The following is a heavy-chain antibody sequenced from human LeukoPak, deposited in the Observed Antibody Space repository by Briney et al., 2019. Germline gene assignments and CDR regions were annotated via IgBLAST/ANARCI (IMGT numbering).Heavy chain of an antibody. D-gene: IGHD6-19*01. CDR3: AKDHDSSGWPTFDY. CDR2: ISGSGGSGGNT. Sequence: GGSLRLSCAASGFTFRSYAMSWVRQAPGKGLEWVSAISGSGGSGGNTDYADSVKGRFTISRDNSKNTLYLQMKSLRAEDTAVYYCAKDHDSSGWPTFDYWGQGTLVTVSS. J-gene: IGHJ4*02. CDR1: GFTFRSYA. V-gene: IGHV3-23*01.